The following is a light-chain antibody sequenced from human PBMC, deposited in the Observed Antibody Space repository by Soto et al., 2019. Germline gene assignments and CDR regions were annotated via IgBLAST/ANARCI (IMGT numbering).Light chain of an antibody. Sequence: EIVLTQSPGTLSLSPGERATLSCRASQSVSSSYLAWYQQKPGQAPRLLIYGASSRATGIPDRFSGSGSGTDFTLTISRLEPFDFAVYYCQQHGSSPSTLCPGTNLD. J-gene: IGKJ3*01. CDR1: QSVSSSY. CDR3: QQHGSSPST. CDR2: GAS. V-gene: IGKV3-20*01.